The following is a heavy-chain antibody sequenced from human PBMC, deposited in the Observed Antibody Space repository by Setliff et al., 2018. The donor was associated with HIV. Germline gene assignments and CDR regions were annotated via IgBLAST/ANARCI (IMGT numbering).Heavy chain of an antibody. CDR2: ISAYNGNT. CDR3: ARVLVPLGYCSSTSCHYYYYYMDV. V-gene: IGHV1-18*01. D-gene: IGHD2-2*01. J-gene: IGHJ6*03. CDR1: GYTFTSYD. Sequence: ASVKVSCKASGYTFTSYDINWVRQATGQGLEWMGWISAYNGNTNYAQKLQGRVTMTTDTSTSTAYMELRSLRSDDTAVYYCARVLVPLGYCSSTSCHYYYYYMDVWGKGTTVTVSS.